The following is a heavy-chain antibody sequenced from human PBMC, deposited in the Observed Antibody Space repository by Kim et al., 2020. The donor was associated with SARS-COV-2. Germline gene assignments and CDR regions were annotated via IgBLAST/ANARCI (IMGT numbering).Heavy chain of an antibody. J-gene: IGHJ6*01. Sequence: GGSLRLSCAASGFTFSSYAMHWVRQAPGKGLEWVAVISYDGSNKYYADSVKGRFTISRDNSKNTLYLQMNSLRAADTAVYYCARDPMITFGGVIVYSFYY. CDR3: ARDPMITFGGVIVYSFYY. CDR1: GFTFSSYA. CDR2: ISYDGSNK. V-gene: IGHV3-30*04. D-gene: IGHD3-16*02.